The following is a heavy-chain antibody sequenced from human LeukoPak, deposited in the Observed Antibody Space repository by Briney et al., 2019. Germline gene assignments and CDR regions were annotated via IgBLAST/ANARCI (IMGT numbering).Heavy chain of an antibody. CDR1: GGTFKNYA. CDR3: ARSPCGAYYHYYMDV. Sequence: WASVKVSCKASGGTFKNYAFTWVRQAPRQGLERMGGIIPIFGTADYAQKFQGRVTITADEVRSTVYMDLSSLRSEDTAVYYCARSPCGAYYHYYMDVWGKGTTVTVSS. V-gene: IGHV1-69*13. D-gene: IGHD3-16*01. CDR2: IIPIFGTA. J-gene: IGHJ6*03.